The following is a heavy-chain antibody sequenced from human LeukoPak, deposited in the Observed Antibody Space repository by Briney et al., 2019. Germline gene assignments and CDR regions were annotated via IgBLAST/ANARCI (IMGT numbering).Heavy chain of an antibody. CDR1: GFTFDDYA. Sequence: PGGSLRLSCEASGFTFDDYAMHWVRQAPGKGLEWVSGISWNSGSIGYADSVKGRFTISRDNAKNSLYLQMNSLRAEDTALYYCAKDIRDGVQLWLIGGYAFDIWGQGTMVTVSS. V-gene: IGHV3-9*01. D-gene: IGHD5-18*01. CDR3: AKDIRDGVQLWLIGGYAFDI. J-gene: IGHJ3*02. CDR2: ISWNSGSI.